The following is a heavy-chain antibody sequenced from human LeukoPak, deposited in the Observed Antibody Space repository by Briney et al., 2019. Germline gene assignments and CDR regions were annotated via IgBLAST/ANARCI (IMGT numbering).Heavy chain of an antibody. Sequence: GGSLRLSCVASGFTFSDYYMSWIRQAPGKGLEWVSYITTSGSTVFYADSVKGRFTISRDNAKNSLYLQMNSLRAEDTAVYYCGRDIVDGGDDYWGQGTLVTVSS. CDR2: ITTSGSTV. J-gene: IGHJ4*02. D-gene: IGHD2-21*02. V-gene: IGHV3-11*04. CDR1: GFTFSDYY. CDR3: GRDIVDGGDDY.